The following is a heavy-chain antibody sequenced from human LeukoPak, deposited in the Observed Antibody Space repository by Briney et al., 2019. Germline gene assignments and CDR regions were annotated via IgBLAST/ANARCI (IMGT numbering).Heavy chain of an antibody. CDR3: AGGLLWFGEPRHFDY. Sequence: SETLSLTCTVSGGSISSGSYYWSWIRQPAGKGLEWIGRIYTSGSTNYNPSLKSRVTISVDTSKNQFSLKLSSVTAADTAVYYCAGGLLWFGEPRHFDYWGQGTLVTVSS. CDR2: IYTSGST. V-gene: IGHV4-61*02. D-gene: IGHD3-10*01. J-gene: IGHJ4*02. CDR1: GGSISSGSYY.